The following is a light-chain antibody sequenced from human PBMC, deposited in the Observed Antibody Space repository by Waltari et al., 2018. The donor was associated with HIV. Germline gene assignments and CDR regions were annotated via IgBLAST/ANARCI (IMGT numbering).Light chain of an antibody. CDR2: KDT. CDR1: ELPKKY. CDR3: QSTDRSGTWV. Sequence: YELTQPPSVSVSPGQTARIPCSGSELPKKYSHWFRQKPGQPPILLIYKDTERPSGISQRFSASKSGTTVTLTINEVQAEDEADYLCQSTDRSGTWVFGGGTRLAVL. J-gene: IGLJ3*02. V-gene: IGLV3-25*03.